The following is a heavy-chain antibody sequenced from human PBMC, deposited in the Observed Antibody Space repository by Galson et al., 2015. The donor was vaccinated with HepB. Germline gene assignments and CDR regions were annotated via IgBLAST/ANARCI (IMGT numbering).Heavy chain of an antibody. V-gene: IGHV3-30*04. D-gene: IGHD1-26*01. CDR3: IRDGGSQNPGDI. Sequence: SLRLSCAASGFTFSSYAMHWVRQAPGKGLEWVALILYDGRNENFPDSVKGRFTVSRDNSKNMVYLQMNSLRREDTGLYYCIRDGGSQNPGDIWGQGTMVTVSS. CDR2: ILYDGRNE. CDR1: GFTFSSYA. J-gene: IGHJ3*02.